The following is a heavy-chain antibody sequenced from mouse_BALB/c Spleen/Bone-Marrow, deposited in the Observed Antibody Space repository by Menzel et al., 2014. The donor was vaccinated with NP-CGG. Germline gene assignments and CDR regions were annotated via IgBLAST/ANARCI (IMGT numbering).Heavy chain of an antibody. CDR1: GYAFSSYW. D-gene: IGHD1-2*01. CDR2: IYPGDGDT. Sequence: VQLVESGAELVRPGSSVKISCKASGYAFSSYWVNWVRQRPGQGLEWIGQIYPGDGDTNYNGKFKDKATLTADKSSSTAYMQLSSLTSEASAVYFCAKSGHGSFDYWGQGTTLTVSS. CDR3: AKSGHGSFDY. J-gene: IGHJ2*01. V-gene: IGHV1-80*01.